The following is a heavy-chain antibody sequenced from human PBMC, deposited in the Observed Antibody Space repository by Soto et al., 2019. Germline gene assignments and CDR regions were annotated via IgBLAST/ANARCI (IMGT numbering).Heavy chain of an antibody. CDR2: IKSKTDGGTT. J-gene: IGHJ6*02. Sequence: EVQLVESGGGLVKPGGSLRLSCAASGFTFSNAWMSWVRQAPGKGLEWVGRIKSKTDGGTTDYAAPVKGRFTISRDDSKNRFTLQMDKLKTADTAVKYCPAGGGGSSWLWGNYYYYGMDVWGQGTTVTVSS. CDR1: GFTFSNAW. V-gene: IGHV3-15*01. D-gene: IGHD6-6*01. CDR3: PAGGGGSSWLWGNYYYYGMDV.